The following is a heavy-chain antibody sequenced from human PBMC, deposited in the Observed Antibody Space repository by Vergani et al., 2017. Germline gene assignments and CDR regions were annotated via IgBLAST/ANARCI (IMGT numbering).Heavy chain of an antibody. CDR3: ARDSISLITIFGVVDY. D-gene: IGHD3-3*01. CDR1: GFTFSSYG. Sequence: QVHLVESGGGVVQPGRSLRLSCAASGFTFSSYGMHWVRQAPGKGLEWVAVIWYDGSNKYYADSVKGRFTVSRDNSKNTLYLQMNSLRAEDTAVYYCARDSISLITIFGVVDYWGQGTLVTVSS. CDR2: IWYDGSNK. J-gene: IGHJ4*02. V-gene: IGHV3-33*01.